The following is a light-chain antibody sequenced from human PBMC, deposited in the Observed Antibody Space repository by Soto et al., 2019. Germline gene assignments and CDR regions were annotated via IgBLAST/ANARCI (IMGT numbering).Light chain of an antibody. CDR2: AAS. CDR1: QGVGNA. J-gene: IGKJ1*01. Sequence: DIQMTQSPSSLSASVGDRVAITCRASQGVGNALSWFQQKPGKAPKRLIYAASILQSGVPSRFSGSGSGTEVTLTISSLQPEDFATYYCLQHDINPLTFGQGTRVEIK. CDR3: LQHDINPLT. V-gene: IGKV1-17*01.